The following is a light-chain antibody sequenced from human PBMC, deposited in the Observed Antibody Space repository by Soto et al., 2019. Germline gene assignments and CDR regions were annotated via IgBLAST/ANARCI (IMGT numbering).Light chain of an antibody. V-gene: IGKV3-15*01. CDR3: QQYNNWPQT. J-gene: IGKJ1*01. Sequence: EIVMTQSPATLSVSPGERATLSCRASQSVSSNLAWYQQKPGQAPRLLIYGASTRATGIPARFSGSGSGTEFTLTISSLQSEEVAVYYCQQYNNWPQTFGQGTKVDI. CDR1: QSVSSN. CDR2: GAS.